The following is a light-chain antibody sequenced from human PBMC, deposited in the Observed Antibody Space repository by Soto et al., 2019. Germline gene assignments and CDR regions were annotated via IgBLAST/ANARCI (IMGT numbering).Light chain of an antibody. CDR1: SSDVGGYNF. J-gene: IGLJ3*02. CDR2: DVS. Sequence: QPASVSGSPGQSITISCTGTSSDVGGYNFVSWYQQHPGKAPKLMIYDVSNRPSGVSNRFSGSKSGNTASLTISGLQAEDEADYYCSSYRSSSTWVFGGGTRSPS. CDR3: SSYRSSSTWV. V-gene: IGLV2-14*01.